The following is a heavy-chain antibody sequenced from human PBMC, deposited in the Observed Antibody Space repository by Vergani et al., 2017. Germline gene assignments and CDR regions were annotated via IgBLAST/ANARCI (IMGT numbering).Heavy chain of an antibody. J-gene: IGHJ4*02. CDR1: GGSISSYY. D-gene: IGHD5-18*01. Sequence: QVQLQESGPGLVKPSETLSLTCTVSGGSISSYYWSWIRQPPGKGLEWIGYIYYSGSTNYNPSLKSRVTISVDTSKNQFSLKLSSVTAADTAVYYCARIQLLYYFDYWGQGTLVTVSS. CDR2: IYYSGST. V-gene: IGHV4-59*01. CDR3: ARIQLLYYFDY.